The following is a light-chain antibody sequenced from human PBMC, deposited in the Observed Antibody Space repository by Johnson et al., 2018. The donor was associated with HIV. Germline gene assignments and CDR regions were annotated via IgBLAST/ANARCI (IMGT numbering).Light chain of an antibody. V-gene: IGLV1-51*02. CDR1: NSNIGNNY. CDR2: ENN. CDR3: GTWDSSLSYV. J-gene: IGLJ1*01. Sequence: SVLTQPPSVSAAPGQKVTISCSGSNSNIGNNYVSWYQQIPGTAPKLLIYENNKRPSGIPDRFSGSKSGTSATLGIAGLQTGDEADYYCGTWDSSLSYVFGTGTKVTVL.